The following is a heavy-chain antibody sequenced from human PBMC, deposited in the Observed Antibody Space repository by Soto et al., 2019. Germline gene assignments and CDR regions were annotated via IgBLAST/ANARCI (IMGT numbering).Heavy chain of an antibody. J-gene: IGHJ3*02. V-gene: IGHV3-66*01. CDR2: IYRGGST. D-gene: IGHD3-10*01. CDR3: AREALLSDFGAFDI. Sequence: EVQLVESGGGLVQPGGSLGLSCAASGFTVSSNYMSWVRQAPGKGLEWISVIYRGGSTYYADSVKGRFTISGDNSKNTLYLQMNSLRAEDTAVYYCAREALLSDFGAFDIWGQGTMVTVSS. CDR1: GFTVSSNY.